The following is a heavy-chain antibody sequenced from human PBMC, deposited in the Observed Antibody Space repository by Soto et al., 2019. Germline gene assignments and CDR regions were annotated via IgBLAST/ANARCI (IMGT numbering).Heavy chain of an antibody. V-gene: IGHV1-18*01. CDR1: GDTVTKYG. D-gene: IGHD6-19*01. J-gene: IGHJ4*02. CDR3: ASATSIAVAGKET. CDR2: ISFYNGHT. Sequence: QVQLVQSGGEVKKPGASVKVSCKASGDTVTKYGISWVRQAPGQGLEWLGWISFYNGHTNYALKFQDRITFTTATSTSTASMEWRSLTSDDTAVYYCASATSIAVAGKETWGQGTLVTVSS.